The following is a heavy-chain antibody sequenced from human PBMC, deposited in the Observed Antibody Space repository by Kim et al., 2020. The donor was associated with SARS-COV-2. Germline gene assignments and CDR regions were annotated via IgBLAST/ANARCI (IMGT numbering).Heavy chain of an antibody. Sequence: ASVKVSCKASGYTFTSYAMNWVRQAPGQGLEWMGWINTNTGNPTYAQGFTGRFVFSLDTSVSTAYLQISSLKAEDTAVYYCAREAYCGGDCSLSPWGQGTLVTVSS. CDR3: AREAYCGGDCSLSP. D-gene: IGHD2-21*02. CDR2: INTNTGNP. CDR1: GYTFTSYA. J-gene: IGHJ5*02. V-gene: IGHV7-4-1*02.